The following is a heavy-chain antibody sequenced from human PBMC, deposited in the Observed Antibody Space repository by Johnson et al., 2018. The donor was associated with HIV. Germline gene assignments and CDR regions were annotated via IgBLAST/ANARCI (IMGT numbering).Heavy chain of an antibody. CDR1: GFTLSTYG. D-gene: IGHD3-3*01. Sequence: QVQLVESGGGVVQPGRSLRLSCAASGFTLSTYGMHWVRQAPGKGLEWVAVISYDGNNKYYADSVKGRFTISRDNSKNTLYLQMNSLRAEDTAVYYCAKDSEVSGYQPDAFDIWGQGTMVTVSS. V-gene: IGHV3-30*18. J-gene: IGHJ3*02. CDR3: AKDSEVSGYQPDAFDI. CDR2: ISYDGNNK.